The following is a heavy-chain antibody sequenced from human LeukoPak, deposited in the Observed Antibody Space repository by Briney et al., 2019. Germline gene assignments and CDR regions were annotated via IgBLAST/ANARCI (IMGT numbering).Heavy chain of an antibody. CDR3: ARGLVVLRFLEWLTNRHRPTRDAFDI. D-gene: IGHD3-3*01. J-gene: IGHJ3*02. Sequence: SGTLSLTCAVSDGSIFSSNWWSWVRQPPGKGLEWIGQIFHSGSTSYSPSLKSRVTISVDTSKNQFSLKLSSVTAADTAVYYCARGLVVLRFLEWLTNRHRPTRDAFDIWGQGTMVTVSS. CDR2: IFHSGST. V-gene: IGHV4-4*02. CDR1: DGSIFSSNW.